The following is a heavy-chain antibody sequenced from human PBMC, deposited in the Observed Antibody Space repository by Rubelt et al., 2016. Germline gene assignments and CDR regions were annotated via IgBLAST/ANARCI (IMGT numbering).Heavy chain of an antibody. D-gene: IGHD4-17*01. CDR3: ARDPYGDRHHDY. CDR1: GYTFTSYG. CDR2: ISAYNGNT. V-gene: IGHV1-18*01. Sequence: QVQLLQSGAEVKKPGSSVKVSCKASGYTFTSYGISWVRQAPGQGLEWMGWISAYNGNTNYAQKLQGRVTMTTDTSTRTAYMELRSLRADDTAVYYCARDPYGDRHHDYWGQGTLVTVSS. J-gene: IGHJ4*02.